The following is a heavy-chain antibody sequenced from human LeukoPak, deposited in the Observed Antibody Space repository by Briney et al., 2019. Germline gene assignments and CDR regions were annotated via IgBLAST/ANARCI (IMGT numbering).Heavy chain of an antibody. CDR2: ISPNGGST. Sequence: GGSLRLSCSASGFTFSSFDMHWVRQAPGKGLEYISAISPNGGSTYHADSVKGRFTISRDNSKNTLYLQMSSLRIEDTAVYYCARDDSYGLDYWGQGTLVTVSS. CDR3: ARDDSYGLDY. J-gene: IGHJ4*02. V-gene: IGHV3-64D*09. CDR1: GFTFSSFD. D-gene: IGHD5-18*01.